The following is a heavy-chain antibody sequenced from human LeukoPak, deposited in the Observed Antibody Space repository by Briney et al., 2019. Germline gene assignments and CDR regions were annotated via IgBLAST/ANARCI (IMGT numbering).Heavy chain of an antibody. CDR1: GYTFTSYG. V-gene: IGHV1-18*01. D-gene: IGHD1-26*01. Sequence: ASVKVSCKASGYTFTSYGISWVRQAPGQGLEWMGWISAYNGNTNYAQKLQGRATMTTDTSTNTAYMDLRSLTSDDTAVYYCARVYGGSSAGRSFDYWGQGILVTVSS. J-gene: IGHJ4*02. CDR2: ISAYNGNT. CDR3: ARVYGGSSAGRSFDY.